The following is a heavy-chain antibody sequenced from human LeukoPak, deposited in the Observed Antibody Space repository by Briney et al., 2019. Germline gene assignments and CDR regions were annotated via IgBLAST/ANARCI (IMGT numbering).Heavy chain of an antibody. J-gene: IGHJ6*03. CDR1: GVTLSGYE. CDR3: AELRITMIGGV. Sequence: VGSLRLSSAASGVTLSGYEMNWVRQAPGTGLEGGTYISSSGITISYAASVNCRFTISRDNAKKTLYLQMNSLRAEDTAVYYCAELRITMIGGVWGKGTTVTIS. CDR2: ISSSGITI. V-gene: IGHV3-48*03. D-gene: IGHD3-10*02.